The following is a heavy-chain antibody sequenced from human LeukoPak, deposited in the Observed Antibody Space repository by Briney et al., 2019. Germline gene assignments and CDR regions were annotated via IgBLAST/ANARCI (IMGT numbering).Heavy chain of an antibody. J-gene: IGHJ6*02. CDR2: ISAYNGNT. CDR1: GYTFTSYG. Sequence: ASVRVSCKASGYTFTSYGITWVRQAPGQGLQWMGWISAYNGNTNYAQNLRGRVTMTTDTSTSTAYMELRSLRSGDTAVYYCARDDYYYYVMDVWGQGTTVTVSS. CDR3: ARDDYYYYVMDV. V-gene: IGHV1-18*01.